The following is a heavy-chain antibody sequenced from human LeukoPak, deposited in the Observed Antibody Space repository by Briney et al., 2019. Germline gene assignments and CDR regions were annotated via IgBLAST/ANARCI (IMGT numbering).Heavy chain of an antibody. V-gene: IGHV4-30-4*08. J-gene: IGHJ3*02. D-gene: IGHD6-19*01. CDR2: IYYSGST. Sequence: SQTLSLTCTVSGGSISSGDYYWSWIRQPPGKGLEWIGYIYYSGSTYYNPSLKSRVTISVDTSKNQFSLKLSSVTAADTAVYYCARVPWQWLVRGAFDNWGQGTMVTVSS. CDR3: ARVPWQWLVRGAFDN. CDR1: GGSISSGDYY.